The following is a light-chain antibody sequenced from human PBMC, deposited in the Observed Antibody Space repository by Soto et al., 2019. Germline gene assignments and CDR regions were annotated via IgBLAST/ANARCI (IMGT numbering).Light chain of an antibody. CDR1: SSDVGNYNY. CDR2: DVS. Sequence: QSALTQPRSVSGSPGQSVTIACTGSSSDVGNYNYVSWYQQHPGKAPKLMIYDVSKRPSGVPDRFSGSKSGNTASLTISGLQAEYEADYYCCSYAGSYTYFFGSGTKVTVL. V-gene: IGLV2-11*01. J-gene: IGLJ1*01. CDR3: CSYAGSYTYF.